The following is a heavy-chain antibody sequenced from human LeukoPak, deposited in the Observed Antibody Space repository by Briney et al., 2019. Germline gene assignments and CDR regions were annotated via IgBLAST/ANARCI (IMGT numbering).Heavy chain of an antibody. D-gene: IGHD3-3*01. CDR2: INPNSGGT. J-gene: IGHJ4*02. CDR3: ARDYDFWNGNYRYFFDY. V-gene: IGHV1-2*02. Sequence: ASVKVSCKASGYTFTDYYMHWVRQAPGQGLEWMGMINPNSGGTNFAQKFQGRVSMTRDTSSATGYMELSGLTSDDTAVYYCARDYDFWNGNYRYFFDYWGQGTLVTVSS. CDR1: GYTFTDYY.